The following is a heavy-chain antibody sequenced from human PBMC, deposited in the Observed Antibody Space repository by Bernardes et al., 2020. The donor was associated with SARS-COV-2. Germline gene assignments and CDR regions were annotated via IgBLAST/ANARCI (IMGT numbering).Heavy chain of an antibody. J-gene: IGHJ5*02. CDR3: ARHFTGHITIFGVVTLSNWFDP. V-gene: IGHV4-39*01. Sequence: SEPLPLTCTVSGGSISSSSYYWGWLLQPPGKGLEWIGSIYYSGSTYYNPSLKSRVTISVDTSKNQFSLKLSSVTAADTAVYYCARHFTGHITIFGVVTLSNWFDPWGQGTLVTVSS. CDR2: IYYSGST. CDR1: GGSISSSSYY. D-gene: IGHD3-3*01.